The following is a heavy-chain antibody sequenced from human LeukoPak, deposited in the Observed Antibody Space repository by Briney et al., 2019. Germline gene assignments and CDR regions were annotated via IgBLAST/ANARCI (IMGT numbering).Heavy chain of an antibody. CDR2: IFPGDSDT. CDR1: GYKFTSHW. V-gene: IGHV5-51*01. D-gene: IGHD1/OR15-1a*01. CDR3: ATSESQTKFDY. Sequence: PGESLKISCKGSGYKFTSHWIGWVRQMPGKGLEWMGIIFPGDSDTAYSPSSQGQVTISADKSISTAYLQWSSLKASDTAMYYCATSESQTKFDYWGQGTLVTVSS. J-gene: IGHJ4*02.